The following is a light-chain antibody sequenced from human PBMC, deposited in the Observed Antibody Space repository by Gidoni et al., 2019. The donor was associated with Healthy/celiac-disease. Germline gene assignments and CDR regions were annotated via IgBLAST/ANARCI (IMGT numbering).Light chain of an antibody. V-gene: IGKV1-39*01. CDR1: QSISSY. J-gene: IGKJ4*01. CDR2: AAS. CDR3: QQSYSTPPLT. Sequence: DIHMTQSPSSLSASVGDRVTITCRASQSISSYLNWYQQKPGKAPKLLIYAASSLQSGVPSRFSGSGSGTDFTLNISSLQPEDFATYYGQQSYSTPPLTFXGXTKVEIK.